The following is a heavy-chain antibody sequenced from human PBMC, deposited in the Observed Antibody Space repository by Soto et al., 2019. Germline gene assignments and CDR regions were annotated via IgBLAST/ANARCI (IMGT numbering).Heavy chain of an antibody. J-gene: IGHJ1*01. CDR1: GYSFTSYD. D-gene: IGHD6-6*01. V-gene: IGHV1-8*01. CDR3: ARVSMGGSSEDFQH. Sequence: QVQLVQSGAEVKKPGASVKVSCKASGYSFTSYDINWVRQATGQGLEWMGWMKPNSGNTGYAQKFQGRVTMTRNTSISTACMELSSLRSEDTAVYYCARVSMGGSSEDFQHWGQGTLVTVSS. CDR2: MKPNSGNT.